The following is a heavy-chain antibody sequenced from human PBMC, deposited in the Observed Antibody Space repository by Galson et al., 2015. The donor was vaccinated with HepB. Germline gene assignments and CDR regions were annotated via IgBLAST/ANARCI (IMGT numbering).Heavy chain of an antibody. CDR1: GGTFSSYA. V-gene: IGHV1-69*13. J-gene: IGHJ4*02. CDR2: IIPIFGTA. CDR3: ARDYYDSSGYFHFDY. Sequence: SVKVSCKASGGTFSSYAISWVRQAPGQGLEWMGGIIPIFGTANYAQKFQGRVTITADESTSTAYMELSSLRSEDTAVYYCARDYYDSSGYFHFDYWGQGTLVTVSS. D-gene: IGHD3-22*01.